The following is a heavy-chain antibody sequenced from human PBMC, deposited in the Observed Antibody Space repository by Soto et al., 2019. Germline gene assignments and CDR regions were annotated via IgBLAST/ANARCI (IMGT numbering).Heavy chain of an antibody. CDR2: ISYDGSNK. J-gene: IGHJ2*01. Sequence: QVQPVESGGGVVQPGRSLRLSCAASGFTFSSYAMHWVRQAPGKGLEWVAVISYDGSNKYYADSVKGRFTISRDNSKNKLYLQMNSLRTEDTAVYYCARPLWRDDYNWGYFDLWGRGTLVTVSS. CDR1: GFTFSSYA. V-gene: IGHV3-30-3*01. CDR3: ARPLWRDDYNWGYFDL. D-gene: IGHD4-4*01.